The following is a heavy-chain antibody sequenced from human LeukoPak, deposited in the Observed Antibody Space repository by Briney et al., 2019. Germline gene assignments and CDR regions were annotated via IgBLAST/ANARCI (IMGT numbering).Heavy chain of an antibody. Sequence: GGSLRLSCAASGFTFSNSGMHWVRQAPGKGLEWVAFLRYDGNNKFYTDSVKGRFTISRDNAKNALYLQMNSLRAEDTAVYYCARTERPARYEAILSHMDVWGKGTTVTVSS. CDR1: GFTFSNSG. D-gene: IGHD2-15*01. J-gene: IGHJ6*03. V-gene: IGHV3-30*02. CDR2: LRYDGNNK. CDR3: ARTERPARYEAILSHMDV.